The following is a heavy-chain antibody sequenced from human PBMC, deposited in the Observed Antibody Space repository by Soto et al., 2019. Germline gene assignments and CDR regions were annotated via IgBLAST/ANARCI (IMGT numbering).Heavy chain of an antibody. J-gene: IGHJ4*02. CDR3: VKDGGYSYGYYDSSGYYTSAV. CDR1: GLTFSSYA. V-gene: IGHV3-64D*08. Sequence: PGGSLRLSCSGSGLTFSSYAMHWVRQAPGKGLEYVSAISSNGGSTYYADSVKGRFTISRDNSKNTLYLQMSSLRAEDTAVYYCVKDGGYSYGYYDSSGYYTSAVWGQGTLVTVSS. D-gene: IGHD3-22*01. CDR2: ISSNGGST.